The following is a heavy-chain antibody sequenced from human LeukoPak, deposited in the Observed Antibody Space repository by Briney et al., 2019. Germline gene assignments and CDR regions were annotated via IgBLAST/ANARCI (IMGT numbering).Heavy chain of an antibody. D-gene: IGHD2-2*01. J-gene: IGHJ4*02. Sequence: GESLKISCKGSGYSFTSYWIGWVRQMPGKGREWMGIIYPGDSDTRYSPSFQGQVTISSDKSTSTAYLQWSSLKASDTAMYYCAITPPYCSSTSCRTGSFDYWGQGTLVTVSS. CDR2: IYPGDSDT. CDR3: AITPPYCSSTSCRTGSFDY. V-gene: IGHV5-51*01. CDR1: GYSFTSYW.